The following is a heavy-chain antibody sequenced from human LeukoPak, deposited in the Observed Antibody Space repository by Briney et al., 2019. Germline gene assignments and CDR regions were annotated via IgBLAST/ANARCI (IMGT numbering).Heavy chain of an antibody. D-gene: IGHD6-19*01. Sequence: GGSLRLSCAASGFTFSSYGMHWVRQAPGKGLEWVAFIRYDGSNKYYADSVKGRFTISRDNSKNTLYLQMNSLRAEDTAVYYCARVRIGYSSGWYDLDYWGQGTLVTVSS. J-gene: IGHJ4*02. CDR2: IRYDGSNK. CDR1: GFTFSSYG. V-gene: IGHV3-30*02. CDR3: ARVRIGYSSGWYDLDY.